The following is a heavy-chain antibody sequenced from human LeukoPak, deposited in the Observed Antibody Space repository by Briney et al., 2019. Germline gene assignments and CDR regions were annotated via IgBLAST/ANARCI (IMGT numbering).Heavy chain of an antibody. D-gene: IGHD2-2*01. CDR3: ARDCSSTSCSPA. J-gene: IGHJ5*02. V-gene: IGHV1-69*13. CDR2: IIPIFGTA. CDR1: GGTFSIYA. Sequence: GASVKVSCKASGGTFSIYAISWVRQAPGQGLEWMGGIIPIFGTANYAQKFQGRVTITADESTSTAYMELSSLRSEDTAVYYCARDCSSTSCSPAWGQGTLVTVSS.